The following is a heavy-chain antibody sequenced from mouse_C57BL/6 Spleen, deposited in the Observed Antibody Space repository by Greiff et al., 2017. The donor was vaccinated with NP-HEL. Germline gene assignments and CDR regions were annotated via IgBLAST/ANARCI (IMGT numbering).Heavy chain of an antibody. Sequence: EVKLMESGEGLVKPGGSLKLSCAASGFTFSSYAMSWVRQTPEKRLEWVAYISSGGDYIYYADTVKGRFTISRDNARNTLYLQMSSLKSEDTAMYYCTRGGGYGYDEGRFAYWGQGTLVTVSA. D-gene: IGHD2-2*01. CDR3: TRGGGYGYDEGRFAY. V-gene: IGHV5-9-1*02. CDR2: ISSGGDYI. CDR1: GFTFSSYA. J-gene: IGHJ3*01.